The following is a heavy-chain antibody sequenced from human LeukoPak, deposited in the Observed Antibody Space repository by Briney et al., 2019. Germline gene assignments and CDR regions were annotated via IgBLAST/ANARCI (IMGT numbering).Heavy chain of an antibody. CDR2: IYSGGST. J-gene: IGHJ4*02. Sequence: GGSLRLSCAASGFTVSSNYMTWVRQAPGKGLEWVSVIYSGGSTYYADSVKGRFTLSRDNSKNTLYLQMNSLKAEGTAVYYCARGPRGTWGAWYFDYWGQGTLVTVSS. CDR1: GFTVSSNY. V-gene: IGHV3-53*01. D-gene: IGHD3-16*01. CDR3: ARGPRGTWGAWYFDY.